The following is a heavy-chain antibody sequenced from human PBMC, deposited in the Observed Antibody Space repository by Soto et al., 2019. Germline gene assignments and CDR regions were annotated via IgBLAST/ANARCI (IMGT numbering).Heavy chain of an antibody. D-gene: IGHD3-10*01. CDR2: INPNSGGT. Sequence: ASMKVSCKASGYTFTGYYMHWVRQAPGQGLEWMGWINPNSGGTNYAQKFQGRVTMTRDTSISTAYMELSRLRSDDTAVYYCASVSMVRGFKSLYNWFDPWGQGSLVTVSS. CDR3: ASVSMVRGFKSLYNWFDP. J-gene: IGHJ5*02. V-gene: IGHV1-2*02. CDR1: GYTFTGYY.